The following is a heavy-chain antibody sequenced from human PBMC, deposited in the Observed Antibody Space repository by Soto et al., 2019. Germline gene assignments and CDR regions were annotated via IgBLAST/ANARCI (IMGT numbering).Heavy chain of an antibody. J-gene: IGHJ6*02. CDR2: IKSKTDGGTT. CDR1: GFTFSNAW. V-gene: IGHV3-15*07. CDR3: TTGGYDILTGYYKDYYYYGMDV. Sequence: GGSLRLSCAASGFTFSNAWMNWVRQAPGKGLEWVGRIKSKTDGGTTDYAAPVKGRSTISRDDSKNTLYLQMNSLKTEDTAVYYCTTGGYDILTGYYKDYYYYGMDVWGQGTTVTVSS. D-gene: IGHD3-9*01.